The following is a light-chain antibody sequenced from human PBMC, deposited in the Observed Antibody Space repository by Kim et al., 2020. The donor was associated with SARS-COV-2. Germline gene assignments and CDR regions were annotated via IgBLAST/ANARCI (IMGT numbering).Light chain of an antibody. V-gene: IGLV1-47*01. Sequence: GQMVTISCSGSSSNIGSNYVYWYQQLPGTAPNLLIYRNIQRPSGVPDRFSGSKSGTSASLAISGLRSEDEADYYCAAWDDSLSGWVFGGGTQLTVL. CDR2: RNI. CDR1: SSNIGSNY. CDR3: AAWDDSLSGWV. J-gene: IGLJ3*02.